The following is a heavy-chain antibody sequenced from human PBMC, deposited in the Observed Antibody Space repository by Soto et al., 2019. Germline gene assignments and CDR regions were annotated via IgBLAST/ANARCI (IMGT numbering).Heavy chain of an antibody. Sequence: QPGGSLRLSCAASGFPFSIYSVNWVRQAPGKGLEWVSYISSSSSTIYYADSVKGRFTISRDNAKNSLYLQMNSLRAEDTAVYYCAREADYVNWFDPWGQGTLVTVSS. V-gene: IGHV3-48*01. CDR1: GFPFSIYS. J-gene: IGHJ5*02. CDR3: AREADYVNWFDP. CDR2: ISSSSSTI. D-gene: IGHD4-17*01.